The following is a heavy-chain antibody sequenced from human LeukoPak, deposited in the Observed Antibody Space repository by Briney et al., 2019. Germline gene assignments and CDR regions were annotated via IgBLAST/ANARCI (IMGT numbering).Heavy chain of an antibody. CDR1: GFTFSNAW. CDR2: ISGSGGST. V-gene: IGHV3-23*01. Sequence: GGSLRLSCAASGFTFSNAWMSWVRQAPGKGLEWVSAISGSGGSTYYADSVKGRFTISRDNSKNTLYLQMNSLRAEDTAVYYCAKDLFSRSGWAGGILDPWGQGTLVTVSS. J-gene: IGHJ5*02. CDR3: AKDLFSRSGWAGGILDP. D-gene: IGHD6-19*01.